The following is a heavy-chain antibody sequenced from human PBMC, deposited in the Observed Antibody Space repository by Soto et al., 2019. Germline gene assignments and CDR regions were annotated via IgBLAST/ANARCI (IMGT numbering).Heavy chain of an antibody. Sequence: EVQLLESGGGLVQPGGSLRLSCAASGFTFSSYAMSWVRQAPGKGLEWVSAISGSGGSTYYADSVKGRFTISRDNSKNTMYMQMNSLRAEDTAVYYCAKDGSYTIFGVIPADYWGQGTLVTVSS. CDR1: GFTFSSYA. J-gene: IGHJ4*02. CDR3: AKDGSYTIFGVIPADY. V-gene: IGHV3-23*01. D-gene: IGHD3-3*01. CDR2: ISGSGGST.